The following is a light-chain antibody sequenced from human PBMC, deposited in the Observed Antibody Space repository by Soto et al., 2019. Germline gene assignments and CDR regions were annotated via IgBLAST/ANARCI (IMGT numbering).Light chain of an antibody. CDR2: KAS. Sequence: DIQMTQSPSTLSASVGDRVTITCRASQSISSWLDWYQQKPGKAPKLLIYKASSLESGVTSRFSGSGSGTEFTLTIRSLQPDDFATDYCQQYNSYPYTFRQGTKLEIK. CDR3: QQYNSYPYT. CDR1: QSISSW. J-gene: IGKJ2*01. V-gene: IGKV1-5*03.